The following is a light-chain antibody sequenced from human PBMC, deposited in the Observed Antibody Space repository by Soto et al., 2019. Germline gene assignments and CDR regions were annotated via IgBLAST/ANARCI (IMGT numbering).Light chain of an antibody. Sequence: EIVSTQSPGTLSLSPGERATLFCRASQTITTRQLAWYQQNPGQAPRVLIFGASNRATGIPNRFSGSGSGTDFTLAISRLEPEDFAMYYCQQDAGSPRTFGQGTKVDIK. CDR2: GAS. J-gene: IGKJ1*01. CDR1: QTITTRQ. V-gene: IGKV3-20*01. CDR3: QQDAGSPRT.